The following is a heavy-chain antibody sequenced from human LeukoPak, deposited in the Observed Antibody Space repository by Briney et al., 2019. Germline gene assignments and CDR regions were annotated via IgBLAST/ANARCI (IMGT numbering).Heavy chain of an antibody. CDR2: ISAYNGNT. D-gene: IGHD2-15*01. V-gene: IGHV1-18*01. Sequence: ASVKVSCKASGYTFTSYGISWVRQAPGQGGEWMGWISAYNGNTNYAQKLQGRVTMTTDTSTSTAYMELRSLRSDDPAVYYCAVLEDTLFEDYWGQGTLVTVSS. CDR3: AVLEDTLFEDY. CDR1: GYTFTSYG. J-gene: IGHJ4*02.